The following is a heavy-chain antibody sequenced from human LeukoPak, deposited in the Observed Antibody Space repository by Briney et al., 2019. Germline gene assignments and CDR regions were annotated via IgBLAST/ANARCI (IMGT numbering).Heavy chain of an antibody. D-gene: IGHD3-22*01. CDR1: GFTFSNAW. Sequence: GGSLRLSCAASGFTFSNAWMSWVRQAPGKGLEWVGRIKSKTDGGTTDYAAPVKGRFTISRDDSKNTLYLQMNSLETEDTAVYYCTTDAVVVITPDYWGQGTLVTVSS. CDR3: TTDAVVVITPDY. V-gene: IGHV3-15*01. J-gene: IGHJ4*02. CDR2: IKSKTDGGTT.